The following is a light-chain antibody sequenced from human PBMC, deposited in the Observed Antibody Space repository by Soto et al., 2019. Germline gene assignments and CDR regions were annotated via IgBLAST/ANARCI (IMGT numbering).Light chain of an antibody. V-gene: IGLV2-23*01. Sequence: ALTQPASVSGSPGQSITISCTGTSSDVGSYNLVSWYQQHPGKAPKLMIYEGSKRPSGVSNRFSGSKSGNTASLTISGLQAEDEADYYCCSYAGSSTHVVFGGGTKLTVL. CDR2: EGS. J-gene: IGLJ2*01. CDR1: SSDVGSYNL. CDR3: CSYAGSSTHVV.